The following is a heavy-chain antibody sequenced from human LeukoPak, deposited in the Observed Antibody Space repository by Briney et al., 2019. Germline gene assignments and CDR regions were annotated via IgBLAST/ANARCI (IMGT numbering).Heavy chain of an antibody. CDR1: GFTFSSYA. CDR3: ARGYKSGWNY. V-gene: IGHV3-23*01. J-gene: IGHJ4*02. D-gene: IGHD5-12*01. Sequence: PGGSLRLSCAASGFTFSSYAMSWVRLAPGKGLEWVSTISGGGGSTYYADSVKGRFTISRDNSKYTLYLQINSLRAEDTAVYYCARGYKSGWNYWGQGTLVTVSS. CDR2: ISGGGGST.